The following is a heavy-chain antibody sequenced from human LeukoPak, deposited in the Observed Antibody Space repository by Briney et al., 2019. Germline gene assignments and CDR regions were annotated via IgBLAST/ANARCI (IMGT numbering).Heavy chain of an antibody. CDR3: ARAGGGYYDFWSGYYAFDI. Sequence: SETLSLTCTVSGYSISSGYYWGWIRQPPGKGLEWIGSIYHSGSTYYNPSLKSRVTISVDTSKNQFSLKLSSVTAADTAVYYCARAGGGYYDFWSGYYAFDIWGQGTMVTVSS. CDR1: GYSISSGYY. CDR2: IYHSGST. D-gene: IGHD3-3*01. J-gene: IGHJ3*02. V-gene: IGHV4-38-2*02.